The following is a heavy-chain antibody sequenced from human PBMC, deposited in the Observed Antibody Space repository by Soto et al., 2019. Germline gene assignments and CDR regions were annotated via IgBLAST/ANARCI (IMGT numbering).Heavy chain of an antibody. CDR3: ASRVPGGGIAV. Sequence: QVQLVQSGAEVKKPGSSVKVSCTASGVTFISYAISWVRQATGQGIEWMGEIIPSFGTANYAQKFQGRVTITDDESTSTAYMELSSLKYEDKAVYYCASRVPGGGIAVWGQGTTVTVSS. CDR1: GVTFISYA. D-gene: IGHD2-21*01. V-gene: IGHV1-69*12. CDR2: IIPSFGTA. J-gene: IGHJ6*02.